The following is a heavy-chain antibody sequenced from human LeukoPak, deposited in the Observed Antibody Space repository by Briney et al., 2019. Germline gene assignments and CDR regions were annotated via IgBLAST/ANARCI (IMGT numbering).Heavy chain of an antibody. CDR2: IIPIFGTA. V-gene: IGHV1-69*13. Sequence: SVKVSCKASGGTFSSYAISWVRQALGQGLEWMGGIIPIFGTANYAQKFQGRVTITADESTSTAYMELSSLRSEDTAVYYCARVSSGATDAFDIWGQGTMVTVSS. CDR1: GGTFSSYA. CDR3: ARVSSGATDAFDI. J-gene: IGHJ3*02. D-gene: IGHD3-10*01.